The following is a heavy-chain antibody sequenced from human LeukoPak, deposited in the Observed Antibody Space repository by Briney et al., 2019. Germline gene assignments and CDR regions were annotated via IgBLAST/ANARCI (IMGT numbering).Heavy chain of an antibody. V-gene: IGHV3-21*01. CDR1: GFTFSSYS. CDR2: ISGGSTYI. J-gene: IGHJ4*02. Sequence: GGSLRLSCAVSGFTFSSYSMNWVRQAPGKGLEWVSSISGGSTYIYYVDSVKGRFTTSRDNAKNSLYLQMNSLRAEDTAVYYCARDGFDILTGYSLTFDYWGQGTLVTVSS. CDR3: ARDGFDILTGYSLTFDY. D-gene: IGHD3-9*01.